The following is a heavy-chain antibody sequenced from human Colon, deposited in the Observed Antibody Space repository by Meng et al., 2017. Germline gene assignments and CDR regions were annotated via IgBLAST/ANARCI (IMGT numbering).Heavy chain of an antibody. V-gene: IGHV4-38-2*02. J-gene: IGHJ4*02. CDR3: AGGGGLGFDS. Sequence: GSLRLSCIVSDYSVSSGYFWGWIRQPPGKGLEWIGSIYHSGTTYYNPSLKSRLTVSVDTSKNQVSLRLTSVTAADTAVYFCAGGGGLGFDSWGQGTLVTVSS. D-gene: IGHD3-16*01. CDR1: DYSVSSGYF. CDR2: IYHSGTT.